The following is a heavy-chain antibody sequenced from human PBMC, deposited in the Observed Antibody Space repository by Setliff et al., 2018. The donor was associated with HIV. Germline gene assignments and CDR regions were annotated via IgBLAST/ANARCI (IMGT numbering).Heavy chain of an antibody. J-gene: IGHJ5*01. Sequence: GESLKISCTASGFSFSTHDMNWVRQAPGKGLEWISYITSDSSVKYYADSVKGRFTISRDNAGRSLYLQMNSLKVEDTAVYYCTAGHYGPNPWGQGTPVTVSS. V-gene: IGHV3-48*03. CDR2: ITSDSSVK. CDR3: TAGHYGPNP. D-gene: IGHD3-10*01. CDR1: GFSFSTHD.